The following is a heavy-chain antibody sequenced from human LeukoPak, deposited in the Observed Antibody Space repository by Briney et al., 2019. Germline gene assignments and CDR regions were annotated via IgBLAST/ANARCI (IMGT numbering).Heavy chain of an antibody. Sequence: GGSLRLSCAASGFTFSSYAMSWVRQAPGKGLEWVSGISGSGVSTYYADSVKGRFTISRDNSKNTLYLQMNSLRVEDTAVYYCAKIAEASGTYGQGFDYWGQGTLVTVSS. V-gene: IGHV3-23*01. CDR1: GFTFSSYA. J-gene: IGHJ4*02. D-gene: IGHD1-26*01. CDR3: AKIAEASGTYGQGFDY. CDR2: ISGSGVST.